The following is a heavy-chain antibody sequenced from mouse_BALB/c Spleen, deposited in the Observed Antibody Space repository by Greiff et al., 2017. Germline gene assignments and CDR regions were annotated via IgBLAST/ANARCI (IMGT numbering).Heavy chain of an antibody. Sequence: EVQLQQSGPDLVKPSQSLSLTCTVTGYSITSGYSWHWIRQFPGNKLEWMGYISYSGSTSYNPSLKSRISITRDTSKNQFFLQLNSVTTEDTATYYCARGNRYDGFAYWGQGTLVTVSA. CDR2: ISYSGST. V-gene: IGHV3-1*02. CDR1: GYSITSGYS. J-gene: IGHJ3*01. D-gene: IGHD2-14*01. CDR3: ARGNRYDGFAY.